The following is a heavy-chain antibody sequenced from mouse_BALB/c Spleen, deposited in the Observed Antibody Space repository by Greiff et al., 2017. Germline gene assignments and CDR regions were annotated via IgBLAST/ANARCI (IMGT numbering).Heavy chain of an antibody. J-gene: IGHJ4*01. CDR2: ILSDGST. CDR1: GFSLTSYG. D-gene: IGHD2-4*01. CDR3: ARHDDYDYYAMDY. V-gene: IGHV2-6-2*01. Sequence: VMLVESGPDLVAPSQSLSITCTVSGFSLTSYGVHWVRQPPGKGLEWLVVILSDGSTTYNSALKSRLSISKDNSKSQVFLKMNSLQTDDTAMYYCARHDDYDYYAMDYWGQGTSVTVSS.